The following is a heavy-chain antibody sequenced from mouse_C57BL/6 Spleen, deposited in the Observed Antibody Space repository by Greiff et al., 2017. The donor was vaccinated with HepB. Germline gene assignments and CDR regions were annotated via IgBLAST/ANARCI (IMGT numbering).Heavy chain of an antibody. J-gene: IGHJ2*01. Sequence: EVQLVESGGGLVKPGGSLKLSCAASGFTFSSYAMSWVRQTPEKRLEWVATISDGGSYTYYPDNVKGRFTITRDNAKNNLYLQMRHLKSEDTAMYYCARDNGYYFDDWGKGTTLTVSS. CDR3: ARDNGYYFDD. CDR1: GFTFSSYA. CDR2: ISDGGSYT. V-gene: IGHV5-4*01. D-gene: IGHD2-2*01.